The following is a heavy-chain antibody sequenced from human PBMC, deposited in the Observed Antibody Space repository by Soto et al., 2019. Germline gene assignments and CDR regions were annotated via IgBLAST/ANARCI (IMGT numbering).Heavy chain of an antibody. CDR3: ARGAYSSSWNDY. Sequence: ASVKVSCKASGYTFTSYDINWVRQATGQGLEWMGWMNPNSGNTGYAQKFQGRVTMTRNTSISTAYMELSSLRSEDTAAYYCARGAYSSSWNDYWGQGTLVTVSS. J-gene: IGHJ4*02. D-gene: IGHD6-13*01. CDR2: MNPNSGNT. CDR1: GYTFTSYD. V-gene: IGHV1-8*01.